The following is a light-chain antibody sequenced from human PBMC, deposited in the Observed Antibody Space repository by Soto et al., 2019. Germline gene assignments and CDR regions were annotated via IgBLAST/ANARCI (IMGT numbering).Light chain of an antibody. CDR2: AAS. J-gene: IGKJ1*01. CDR1: QGISNY. CDR3: QQSYNVLSWT. Sequence: DIQMTQSPSSLSASVGDRVTITCRASQGISNYLAWYQQKPGKVPKLLIYAASTLQSGVPSRFSGSGSGTDFTLTISSLQPEDVATYYCQQSYNVLSWTFGQGTKVEIK. V-gene: IGKV1-27*01.